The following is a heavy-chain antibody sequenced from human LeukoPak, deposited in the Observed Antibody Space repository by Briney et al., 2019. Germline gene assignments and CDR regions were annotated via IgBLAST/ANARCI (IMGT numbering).Heavy chain of an antibody. D-gene: IGHD3-10*01. V-gene: IGHV2-70*11. CDR2: IDWDDDK. J-gene: IGHJ5*02. CDR1: GFSLSTSGMC. Sequence: SGPALVKPTQTLTLTRTFSGFSLSTSGMCVSWIRQPPGKALEWLARIDWDDDKYYSTSLKTRLTISKDTSKNQVVLTMTNMDPEDTATYYCARILVSQGWFDPWGQGTLVTVSS. CDR3: ARILVSQGWFDP.